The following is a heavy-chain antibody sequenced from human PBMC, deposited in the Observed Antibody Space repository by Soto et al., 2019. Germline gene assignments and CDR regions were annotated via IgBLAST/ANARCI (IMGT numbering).Heavy chain of an antibody. CDR2: ISSTGTNI. Sequence: GGSLRLSCTVSGFSLSSYSMHWVRQAPGKGLEWLSYISSTGTNIQYADYVKGRFTISRENAKNTLFLQMNSLRADDTAVYYCARNSGYDWEGLDYWGQGTLVTVSS. J-gene: IGHJ4*02. CDR1: GFSLSSYS. D-gene: IGHD5-12*01. V-gene: IGHV3-48*04. CDR3: ARNSGYDWEGLDY.